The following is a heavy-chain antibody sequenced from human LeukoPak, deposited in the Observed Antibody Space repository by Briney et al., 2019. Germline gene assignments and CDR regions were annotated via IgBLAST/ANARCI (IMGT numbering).Heavy chain of an antibody. D-gene: IGHD3-10*01. CDR1: GGSISNYY. V-gene: IGHV4-59*12. CDR2: IYYTGST. CDR3: ARRVSKLLWFGESDYYMDV. J-gene: IGHJ6*03. Sequence: PSETLSLTCTVSGGSISNYYWNWIRQPPGKGLEWIGHIYYTGSTNYNPSLKSRVTISVDTSKNQFSLKLSSVTAADTAVYYCARRVSKLLWFGESDYYMDVWGKGTTVTISS.